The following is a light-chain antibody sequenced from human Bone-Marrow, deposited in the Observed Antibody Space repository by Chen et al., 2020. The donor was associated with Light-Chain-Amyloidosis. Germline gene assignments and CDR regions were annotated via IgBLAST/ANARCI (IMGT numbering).Light chain of an antibody. J-gene: IGKJ4*01. CDR2: GSS. CDR3: QQYGTSPLT. V-gene: IGKV3-20*01. Sequence: EIVLTQSPGTLSLSPGEGANLSCRASQTISSNYLTWYQQKFGQAPRLLIYGSSSGATCIPNRFTGSGSGTDFTRTINRLEPEDFAMYYCQQYGTSPLTFGGGTKVEIK. CDR1: QTISSNY.